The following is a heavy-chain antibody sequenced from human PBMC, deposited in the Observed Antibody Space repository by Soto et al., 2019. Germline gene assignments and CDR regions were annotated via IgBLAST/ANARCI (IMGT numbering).Heavy chain of an antibody. J-gene: IGHJ6*02. CDR1: GFTFSNYG. CDR3: VRDRAYCGGGCPYYYGLDV. V-gene: IGHV3-33*01. CDR2: IWYNGNKK. Sequence: QVQLVESGGGVVQPGRSLRLSCAASGFTFSNYGMHWVRQAPGKGLEWVAVIWYNGNKKFYTDSVKGRFTISRDNSKNTLYLQINSLRAEDTAVYYCVRDRAYCGGGCPYYYGLDVWGQGTTVTVSS. D-gene: IGHD2-21*02.